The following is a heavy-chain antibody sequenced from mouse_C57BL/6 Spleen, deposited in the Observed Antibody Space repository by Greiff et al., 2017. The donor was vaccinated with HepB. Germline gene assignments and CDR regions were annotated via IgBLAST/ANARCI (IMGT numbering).Heavy chain of an antibody. CDR3: ARSTYYYGSSYWYFDV. Sequence: VQLQESGAELAKPGASVKLSCKASGYTFTSYWMHWVKQRPGQGLEWIGYINPSSGYTKYNQKFKDKATLNADKSSSTAYMQLSSLTYEDSAGYYCARSTYYYGSSYWYFDVWGTGTTVTVSS. V-gene: IGHV1-7*01. CDR1: GYTFTSYW. J-gene: IGHJ1*03. CDR2: INPSSGYT. D-gene: IGHD1-1*01.